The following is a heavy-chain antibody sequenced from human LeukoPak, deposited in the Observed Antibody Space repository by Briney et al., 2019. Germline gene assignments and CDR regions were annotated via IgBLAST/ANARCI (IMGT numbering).Heavy chain of an antibody. CDR3: AKDSLLWFGELSPDY. V-gene: IGHV3-23*01. CDR1: GFTFSSYA. Sequence: GGSLRLSCAASGFTFSSYAMSWVRQAPGKGLEWVSAISGSGGSTYNADSVKGRFTISRDNSKNTLYLQMNSLRAEDTAVYYCAKDSLLWFGELSPDYWGQGTLVTVSS. CDR2: ISGSGGST. D-gene: IGHD3-10*01. J-gene: IGHJ4*02.